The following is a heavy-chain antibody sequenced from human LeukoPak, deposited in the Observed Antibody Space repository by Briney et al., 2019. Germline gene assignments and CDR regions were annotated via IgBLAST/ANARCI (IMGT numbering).Heavy chain of an antibody. J-gene: IGHJ6*03. Sequence: RGSPRLSCAASGFTFYDYAMHWVRQAPGKGLEWVSLVSGDGGSTYYADSVKGRFTISRDNSKNSLYLQMNSLRTEDTPLCYCAKDMAGYYYYYMDVWGKGTTVTVSS. CDR2: VSGDGGST. CDR1: GFTFYDYA. V-gene: IGHV3-43*02. CDR3: AKDMAGYYYYYMDV.